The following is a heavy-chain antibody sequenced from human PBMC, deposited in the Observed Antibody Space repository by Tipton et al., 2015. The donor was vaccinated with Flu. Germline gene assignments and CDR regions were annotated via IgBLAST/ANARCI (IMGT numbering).Heavy chain of an antibody. CDR1: GGSMTTYK. J-gene: IGHJ5*02. D-gene: IGHD4-11*01. CDR3: ARRDYTNYVSDPKNWFDP. V-gene: IGHV4-59*08. Sequence: TLSLTCSVSGGSMTTYKWSWIRQSPGKGLEWIGLIYSFGATNYNPSLKGRVAITIDTSRNLFSLRLSSVTAADTAVYYCARRDYTNYVSDPKNWFDPWGQGTLVTVSS. CDR2: IYSFGAT.